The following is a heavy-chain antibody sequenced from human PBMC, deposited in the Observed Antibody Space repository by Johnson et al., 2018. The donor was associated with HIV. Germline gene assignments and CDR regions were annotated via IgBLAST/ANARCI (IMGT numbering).Heavy chain of an antibody. D-gene: IGHD1-26*01. Sequence: VQLVESGGGVVQPGGSLRLSCAPSGFTFSRYAMHWVRQAPGKGLEWVAVISYHGSNKYYADSVKGRFTISRDNSKNTLYLQMNSLRAEDKAVYYCAKEGGSYSMGRDAFDIWGQGTMDTVSS. CDR1: GFTFSRYA. CDR3: AKEGGSYSMGRDAFDI. J-gene: IGHJ3*02. CDR2: ISYHGSNK. V-gene: IGHV3-30-3*01.